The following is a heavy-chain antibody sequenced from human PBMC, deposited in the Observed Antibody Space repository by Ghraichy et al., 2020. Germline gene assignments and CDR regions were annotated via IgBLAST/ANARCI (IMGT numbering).Heavy chain of an antibody. CDR1: GGSISSYY. Sequence: SETLSLTCTVSGGSISSYYWSWIRQPPGKGLEWIGYIYYSGSTNYNPSLKSRVTISVDTSKNQFSLKLSSVTAADTAVYYCARGRGKYCSSTSCQPVPDFWGQGTMVTVSS. CDR3: ARGRGKYCSSTSCQPVPDF. V-gene: IGHV4-59*01. CDR2: IYYSGST. J-gene: IGHJ3*01. D-gene: IGHD2-2*01.